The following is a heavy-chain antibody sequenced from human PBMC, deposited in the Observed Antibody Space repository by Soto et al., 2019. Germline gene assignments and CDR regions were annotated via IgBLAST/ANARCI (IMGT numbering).Heavy chain of an antibody. CDR2: ISAYNGNT. V-gene: IGHV1-18*01. J-gene: IGHJ4*02. D-gene: IGHD2-15*01. Sequence: ASVKVSCKASGYTFTSYGISWVRQAPGQGLEWMGWISAYNGNTNYAQKLQGRVTMTTDTSTSTAYMELRSLRSDDTAVYYCARDRRCSGGSCYSDDFDYWGQGTLVTVSS. CDR1: GYTFTSYG. CDR3: ARDRRCSGGSCYSDDFDY.